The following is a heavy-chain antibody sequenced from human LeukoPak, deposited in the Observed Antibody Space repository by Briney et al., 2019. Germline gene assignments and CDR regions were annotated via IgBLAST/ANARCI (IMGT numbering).Heavy chain of an antibody. CDR3: ARVDYDFWSGYRYFDY. J-gene: IGHJ4*02. V-gene: IGHV4-31*03. CDR2: IYYSGST. CDR1: GGSISSGGYY. D-gene: IGHD3-3*01. Sequence: SETLSLTCTVSGGSISSGGYYWSWLRQHPGKGLEWIGYIYYSGSTYYNPSLESRVTISVDTSKNQFSLKLSSVTAADTAVYYCARVDYDFWSGYRYFDYWGQGTLVTVSS.